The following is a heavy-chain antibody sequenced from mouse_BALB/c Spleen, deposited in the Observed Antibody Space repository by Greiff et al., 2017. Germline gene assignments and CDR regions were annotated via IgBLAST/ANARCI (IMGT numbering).Heavy chain of an antibody. Sequence: EVQGVESGGGLVQPKGSLKLSCAASGFTFNTYAMNWVRQAPGKGLEWVARIRSKSNNYATYYADSVKDRFTISRDDSQSMLYLQMNNLKTEDTAMYYCVRHGGDYYAMDYWGQGTSVTVSS. CDR3: VRHGGDYYAMDY. CDR2: IRSKSNNYAT. V-gene: IGHV10-1*02. CDR1: GFTFNTYA. J-gene: IGHJ4*01.